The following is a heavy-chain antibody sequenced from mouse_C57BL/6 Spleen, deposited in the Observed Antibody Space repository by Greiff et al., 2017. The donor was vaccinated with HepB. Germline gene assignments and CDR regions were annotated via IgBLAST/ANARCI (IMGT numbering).Heavy chain of an antibody. CDR2: IWGDGST. J-gene: IGHJ3*01. V-gene: IGHV2-3*01. CDR1: GFSLTSYG. Sequence: VKLQESGPGLVAPSQSLSITCTVSGFSLTSYGVSWVRQTPGKGLEWMGVIWGDGSTNYHSALISRMSISKDNYNSQVFLKLHSRQTDDTSTDYCATGNWGGGYWFAYWGQGTMVTVSA. D-gene: IGHD4-1*01. CDR3: ATGNWGGGYWFAY.